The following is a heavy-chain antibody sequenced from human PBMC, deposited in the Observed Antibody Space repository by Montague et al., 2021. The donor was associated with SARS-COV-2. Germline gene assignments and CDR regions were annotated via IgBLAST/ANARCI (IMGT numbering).Heavy chain of an antibody. Sequence: SETLSLTCTVSGGSISSYYWSWIRQPPGKGLEWIGYIYYSGSTYYNPSLKSRVTISVDTSKNQFSLKLSSVTAADTAVYYCARFLGGYCSRGSCYRGWYFDLWGRGTLVTVSS. D-gene: IGHD2-15*01. CDR3: ARFLGGYCSRGSCYRGWYFDL. J-gene: IGHJ2*01. V-gene: IGHV4-59*12. CDR2: IYYSGST. CDR1: GGSISSYY.